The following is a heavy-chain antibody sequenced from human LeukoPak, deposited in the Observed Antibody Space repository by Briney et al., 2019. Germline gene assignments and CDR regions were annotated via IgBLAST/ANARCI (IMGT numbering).Heavy chain of an antibody. CDR3: ARYTGSYFYFDY. Sequence: GESRQISCKGYGYSFTSYWIGWVRPMPGKGLEWMGIIHPGDSDTRYSPSFQGQVTISADKSISSASLQWSSLKASDTAMYYCARYTGSYFYFDYWGQGTLVTVSS. J-gene: IGHJ4*02. CDR2: IHPGDSDT. V-gene: IGHV5-51*01. D-gene: IGHD1-26*01. CDR1: GYSFTSYW.